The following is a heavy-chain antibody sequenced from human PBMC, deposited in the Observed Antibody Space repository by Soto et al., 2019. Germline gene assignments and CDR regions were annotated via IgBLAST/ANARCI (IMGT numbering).Heavy chain of an antibody. CDR2: ISGSGRTI. Sequence: QVQLVESGGGLVKPGGSLRLSCAASGIIFSDYMSWVRQAPGKGLEWLSYISGSGRTIYSADSVKGRFTISRDNATNSLHLQMTNLRAEDTAVYYCARLPFPWGWFDPCGQGTLVTVSS. D-gene: IGHD3-16*01. V-gene: IGHV3-11*01. CDR3: ARLPFPWGWFDP. CDR1: GIIFSDY. J-gene: IGHJ5*02.